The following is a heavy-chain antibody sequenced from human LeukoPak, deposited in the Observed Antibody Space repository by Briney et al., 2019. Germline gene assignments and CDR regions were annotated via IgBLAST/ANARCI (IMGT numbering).Heavy chain of an antibody. CDR1: GGSISSSSYY. CDR3: ARVWRQRFDP. D-gene: IGHD3-16*01. V-gene: IGHV4-39*07. J-gene: IGHJ5*02. CDR2: IYYSGST. Sequence: SETLSLTCTVSGGSISSSSYYWGWIRQPPGKGLEWIGSIYYSGSTYYNPSLKSRVTISVDTSKNQFSLKLSSVTAADTAVYHCARVWRQRFDPWGQGTLVTVSS.